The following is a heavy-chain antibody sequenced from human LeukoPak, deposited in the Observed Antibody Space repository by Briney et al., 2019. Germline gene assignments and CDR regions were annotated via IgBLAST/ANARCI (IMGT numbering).Heavy chain of an antibody. J-gene: IGHJ4*02. V-gene: IGHV1-8*03. CDR2: MNPNSGNT. CDR3: ARGPVAVAGSPHGY. Sequence: GASVKVSCKASGYTFTSYDINWVRQATGQGLEWMGWMNPNSGNTGYAQKFQGRVTITRNTSISTAYMELSRLRSDDTAVYYCARGPVAVAGSPHGYWGQGTLVTVSS. D-gene: IGHD6-19*01. CDR1: GYTFTSYD.